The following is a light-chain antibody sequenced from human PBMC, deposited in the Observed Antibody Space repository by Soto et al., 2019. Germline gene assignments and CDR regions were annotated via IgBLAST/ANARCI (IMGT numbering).Light chain of an antibody. CDR2: EVS. CDR1: SSEVGGNNY. CDR3: SSYAGTDNPYV. Sequence: QSVLTQPPSASGSPGQSVTISCTGTSSEVGGNNYVSWYQQHPGKAPKRIIYEVSKRPSGVPDRFSGSKSGNTASLSVSGLQTEVEADYYGSSYAGTDNPYVFVTGTKVTVL. V-gene: IGLV2-8*01. J-gene: IGLJ1*01.